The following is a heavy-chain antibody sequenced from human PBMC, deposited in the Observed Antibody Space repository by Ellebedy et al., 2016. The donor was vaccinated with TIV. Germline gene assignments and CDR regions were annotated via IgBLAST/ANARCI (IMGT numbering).Heavy chain of an antibody. V-gene: IGHV3-11*01. CDR3: ARLDWSDVDLRHFYFDY. Sequence: GESLKISCAASGFPFSDYYMSWIRQAPGKGLEWVSFITSGGTIYYADSVKGRFTISRDNARNSLYLQMNSLRAEDTAVYYCARLDWSDVDLRHFYFDYWGQGTQVTVSS. CDR1: GFPFSDYY. J-gene: IGHJ4*02. CDR2: ITSGGTI. D-gene: IGHD1-1*01.